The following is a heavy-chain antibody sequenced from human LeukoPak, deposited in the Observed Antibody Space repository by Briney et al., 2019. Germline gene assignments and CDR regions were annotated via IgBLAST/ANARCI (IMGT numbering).Heavy chain of an antibody. CDR3: ARGRPVVGAGAFDI. CDR2: IKQDGSEK. Sequence: GGSLRLSCAASGFTLNSYWMTWVRQAPGKGLEWVANIKQDGSEKYSVDSVKGRFTISRDNAKNSLYLQMNNLRAEDTAVYYCARGRPVVGAGAFDIWGQGTMVTVSS. CDR1: GFTLNSYW. V-gene: IGHV3-7*01. J-gene: IGHJ3*02. D-gene: IGHD1-26*01.